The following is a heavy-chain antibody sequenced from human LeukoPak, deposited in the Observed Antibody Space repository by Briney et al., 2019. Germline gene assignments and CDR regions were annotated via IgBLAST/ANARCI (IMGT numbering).Heavy chain of an antibody. CDR2: INPSGGST. Sequence: ASVKVSCKASGYTFTSYYVHWVRQAPGQGLEWMGIINPSGGSTSYAQKFQGRVTMTRDMSTSTVYMELSSLRSEDTAVYYCARDPPRDDSGGYYSSGRLDYWGQGTLVTVSS. V-gene: IGHV1-46*01. J-gene: IGHJ4*02. CDR1: GYTFTSYY. D-gene: IGHD3-22*01. CDR3: ARDPPRDDSGGYYSSGRLDY.